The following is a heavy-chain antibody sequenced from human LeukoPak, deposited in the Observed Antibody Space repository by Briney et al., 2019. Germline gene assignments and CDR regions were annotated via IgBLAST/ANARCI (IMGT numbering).Heavy chain of an antibody. V-gene: IGHV4-34*01. CDR3: ARGGGRRQAAAAPYYFDY. CDR1: GGSFSGYY. D-gene: IGHD6-13*01. J-gene: IGHJ4*02. CDR2: INHSGST. Sequence: SETLSLTCAVYGGSFSGYYWSWIRQPPGKGLEWIGEINHSGSTNYNPSLKSRVTISVDTSKNQFSLKLSSVTAADTAVYYCARGGGRRQAAAAPYYFDYWGQGTLVTVSS.